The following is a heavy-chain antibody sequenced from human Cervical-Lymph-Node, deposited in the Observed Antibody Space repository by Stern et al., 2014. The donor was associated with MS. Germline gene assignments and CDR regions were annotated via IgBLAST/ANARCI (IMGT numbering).Heavy chain of an antibody. Sequence: QVQLVQSGAEVKKPGASVKVSCKTAGYNFTDYGIIWVRQDPGQRLEWMGWINTGNGNRRYSQKIQGRVTITRDTSASTAYMELSSLRSEDTAVYYCARTGTVVTSGYYYGMDVWGQGTTVTVSS. V-gene: IGHV1-3*04. CDR1: GYNFTDYG. J-gene: IGHJ6*02. CDR3: ARTGTVVTSGYYYGMDV. D-gene: IGHD4-23*01. CDR2: INTGNGNR.